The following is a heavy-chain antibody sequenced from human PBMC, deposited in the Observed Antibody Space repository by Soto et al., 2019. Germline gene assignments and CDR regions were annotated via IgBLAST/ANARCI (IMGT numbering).Heavy chain of an antibody. CDR3: TRDASRDSSARGWFDP. CDR2: ISSNSAYI. CDR1: GVTFGRFT. D-gene: IGHD6-13*01. J-gene: IGHJ5*02. Sequence: SLRLSCAASGVTFGRFTMNWCLLAPGKGLEWVSTISSNSAYIYYTDALRVRFTISRDNAKNSLHLQMNSLRAEDTAVYYCTRDASRDSSARGWFDPWGPGTLVTVSS. V-gene: IGHV3-21*01.